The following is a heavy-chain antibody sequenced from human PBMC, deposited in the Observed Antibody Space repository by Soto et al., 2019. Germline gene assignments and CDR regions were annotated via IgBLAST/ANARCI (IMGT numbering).Heavy chain of an antibody. CDR1: GGSISSGGYY. CDR3: ATLYDSSGYIDY. V-gene: IGHV4-31*03. D-gene: IGHD3-22*01. J-gene: IGHJ4*02. CDR2: IYYSGST. Sequence: QVQLQESGPGLVKPSQTLSLTCTVSGGSISSGGYYWSWIRQHPGKGLEWIGYIYYSGSTYYNPSLHSRVSLSVDTSKNQCSLKLSSVTPADTAVSYWATLYDSSGYIDYWGQGTLVTVSS.